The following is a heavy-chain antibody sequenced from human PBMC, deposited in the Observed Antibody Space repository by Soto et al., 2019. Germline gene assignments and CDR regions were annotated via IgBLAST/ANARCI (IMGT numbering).Heavy chain of an antibody. Sequence: PSEPLYLTCTVSGGSISSGDYYWSWIRQPPGKGLEWIGYIYYIGSAYYNPSLKSRTVISADTSGSQFFLTLTSVTDADTAVYYCARGSSPEGPIQMTFDYWGQGALVTVSS. CDR1: GGSISSGDYY. D-gene: IGHD3-10*01. CDR3: ARGSSPEGPIQMTFDY. CDR2: IYYIGSA. J-gene: IGHJ4*02. V-gene: IGHV4-30-4*01.